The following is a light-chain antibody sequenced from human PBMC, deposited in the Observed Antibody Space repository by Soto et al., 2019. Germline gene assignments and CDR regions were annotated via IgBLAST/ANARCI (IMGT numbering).Light chain of an antibody. CDR3: QQLNSYPYT. J-gene: IGKJ2*01. CDR2: DAS. CDR1: QGISSY. Sequence: IQLTQSPSSLSASVGDRVTITCRASQGISSYLAWYQQKPGKAPNLLIYDASTLQSGVTARFSGSGSGTDFTLTISSLQPEDFATYYCQQLNSYPYTFGQGTKLEIK. V-gene: IGKV1-9*01.